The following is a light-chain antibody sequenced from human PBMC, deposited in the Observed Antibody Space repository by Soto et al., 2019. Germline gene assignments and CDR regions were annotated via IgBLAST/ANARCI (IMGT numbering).Light chain of an antibody. V-gene: IGKV3-15*01. Sequence: EMVMTQSPATLSVSPGARVTLSCRASESVHRNLAWYQQKPGQVPSLLIYYASTRATGVPDRFTGSGSGTEFTLTISSLQSEDSGVYHCQHYNNWPHTFVPGTKVEIK. CDR3: QHYNNWPHT. CDR1: ESVHRN. J-gene: IGKJ3*01. CDR2: YAS.